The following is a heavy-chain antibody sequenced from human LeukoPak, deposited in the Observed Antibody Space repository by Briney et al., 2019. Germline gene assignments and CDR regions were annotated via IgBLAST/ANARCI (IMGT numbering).Heavy chain of an antibody. V-gene: IGHV4-59*12. CDR3: ASKTPYSAIFGVADDY. CDR2: IYYTGNT. Sequence: SETLSLTCTVSGGSISNYYWNWIRQPPGKGLEWIGYIYYTGNTNYNPSLKSRVTISVDTSKNQFSLKLSSVTAADTAVYYCASKTPYSAIFGVADDYWGQGTLVTVSS. J-gene: IGHJ4*02. CDR1: GGSISNYY. D-gene: IGHD3-3*01.